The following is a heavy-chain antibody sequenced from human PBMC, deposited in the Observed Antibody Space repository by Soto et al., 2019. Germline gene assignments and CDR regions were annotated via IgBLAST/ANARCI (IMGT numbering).Heavy chain of an antibody. D-gene: IGHD1-26*01. CDR2: IYYSGST. V-gene: IGHV4-59*01. CDR3: ARIVGASFDY. J-gene: IGHJ4*02. Sequence: XGTLSLTCTVSGGSISSYYWSWIRQPPGKGLEWIGYIYYSGSTNYNPSLKSRVTISVDTSKNQFSLKLSSVTAADTAVYYCARIVGASFDYWGQGTLVTVSS. CDR1: GGSISSYY.